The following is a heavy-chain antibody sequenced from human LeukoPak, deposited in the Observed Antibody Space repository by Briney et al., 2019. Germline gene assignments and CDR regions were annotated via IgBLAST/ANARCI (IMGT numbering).Heavy chain of an antibody. CDR1: GFTFDDYG. CDR3: ARELSPYCGGDCYSGGKDY. CDR2: INWNGGST. J-gene: IGHJ4*02. Sequence: GGSLRLSCAASGFTFDDYGMSWVRQAPGKGLEWVSGINWNGGSTVYADSVKGRFTISRDNAKNSLYLQMNSLIAEDTALYYCARELSPYCGGDCYSGGKDYWGQGTLVTVSS. V-gene: IGHV3-20*04. D-gene: IGHD2-21*02.